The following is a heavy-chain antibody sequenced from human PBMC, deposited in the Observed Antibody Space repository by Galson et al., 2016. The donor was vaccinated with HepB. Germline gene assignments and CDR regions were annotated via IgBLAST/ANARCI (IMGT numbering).Heavy chain of an antibody. CDR2: TYYSSKWYN. V-gene: IGHV6-1*01. Sequence: CAISGDSVSRNNVAWYWIRQSPSRGLEWLGGTYYSSKWYNDYALSLKSRISINADTSKNQIFLQLNSVTPDDTAVYYCARDGRLKYYGMDVWGQGTTVTVSS. CDR1: GDSVSRNNVA. CDR3: ARDGRLKYYGMDV. D-gene: IGHD5/OR15-5a*01. J-gene: IGHJ6*02.